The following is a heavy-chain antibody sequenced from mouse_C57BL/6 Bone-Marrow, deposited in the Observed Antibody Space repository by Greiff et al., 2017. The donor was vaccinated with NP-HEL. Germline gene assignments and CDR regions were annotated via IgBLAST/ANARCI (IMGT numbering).Heavy chain of an antibody. Sequence: EVKLVESGGDLVKPGGSLKLSCAASGFTFSSYGMSWVRQTPDKRLEWVATISSGGSYTYYPDSVKGRVTISRDKAKNTLYLQMSSLKSEDTAMYYCARHRRVDYWGQGTSVTVSA. CDR2: ISSGGSYT. CDR1: GFTFSSYG. V-gene: IGHV5-6*01. CDR3: ARHRRVDY. J-gene: IGHJ4*01.